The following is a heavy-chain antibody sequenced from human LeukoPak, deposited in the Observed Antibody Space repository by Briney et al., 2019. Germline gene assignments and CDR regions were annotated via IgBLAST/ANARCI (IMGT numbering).Heavy chain of an antibody. J-gene: IGHJ6*04. CDR2: IWYDGSNK. CDR3: AGSGYDYIAYYGMDG. Sequence: PGRSLRLSCAASGFTFSSYGMHWVRQAPGKGLEWVAVIWYDGSNKYYADSVKGRFTISRDNSKNTLYLQMNSLRAEDTAVYYCAGSGYDYIAYYGMDGWGKGTTVTVSS. V-gene: IGHV3-33*01. CDR1: GFTFSSYG. D-gene: IGHD5-12*01.